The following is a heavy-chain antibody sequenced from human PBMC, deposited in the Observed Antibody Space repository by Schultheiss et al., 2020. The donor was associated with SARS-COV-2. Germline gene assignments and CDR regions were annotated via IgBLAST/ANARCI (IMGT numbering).Heavy chain of an antibody. CDR3: ARGYYDILTGYFPLDY. CDR1: GFTVSSNY. CDR2: IYSGGST. J-gene: IGHJ4*02. V-gene: IGHV3-53*01. D-gene: IGHD3-9*01. Sequence: GESLKISCAASGFTVSSNYMSWVRQAPGKGLEWVSVIYSGGSTYYADSVKGRFTISRDNSKNTLYLQMNSLRAEDTAVYYCARGYYDILTGYFPLDYWGQGTLVTVSS.